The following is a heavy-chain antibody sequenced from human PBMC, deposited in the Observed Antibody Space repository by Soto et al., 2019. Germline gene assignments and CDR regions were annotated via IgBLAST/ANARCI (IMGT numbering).Heavy chain of an antibody. CDR3: ASGGVGDALDI. V-gene: IGHV4-38-2*01. CDR2: IYHSGST. J-gene: IGHJ3*02. D-gene: IGHD3-3*01. CDR1: GYSISSGYY. Sequence: SETLSLTCAVSGYSISSGYYWGWIRQPPGKGLEWIGSIYHSGSTYYNPSLKSRVTISVDTSKNQFSLKLSSVTAADTAVYYCASGGVGDALDIWGQGTMVTVSS.